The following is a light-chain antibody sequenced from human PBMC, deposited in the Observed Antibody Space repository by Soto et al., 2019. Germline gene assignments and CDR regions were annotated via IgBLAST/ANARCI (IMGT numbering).Light chain of an antibody. J-gene: IGLJ1*01. CDR1: STDVGAYNY. Sequence: QSALTQPASVSESPGQSITISCTGTSTDVGAYNYVSWYQKYPGKAPKLMIYEVRNRPSGVPDRFSGSKSGNTASLTISGLQTADEANYFCSLYTSDNTYVFGAGTKVTVL. CDR2: EVR. V-gene: IGLV2-14*01. CDR3: SLYTSDNTYV.